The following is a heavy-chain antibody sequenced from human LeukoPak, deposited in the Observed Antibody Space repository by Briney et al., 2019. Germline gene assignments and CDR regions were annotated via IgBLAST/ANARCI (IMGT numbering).Heavy chain of an antibody. J-gene: IGHJ6*02. CDR3: ARAVVVVAAKYYYYYGMDV. CDR1: GGSISSYY. CDR2: IYYSGST. Sequence: SETLSLTCTVSGGSISSYYWSCIRQPPGKGLEWIGYIYYSGSTNYNPSLKSRVTISVDTSKNQFSLKLSSVTAADTAVYYGARAVVVVAAKYYYYYGMDVWGQGTTVTVSS. V-gene: IGHV4-59*01. D-gene: IGHD2-15*01.